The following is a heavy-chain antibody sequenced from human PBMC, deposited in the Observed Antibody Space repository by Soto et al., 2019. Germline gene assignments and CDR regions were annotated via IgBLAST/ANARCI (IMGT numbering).Heavy chain of an antibody. CDR2: IYYGKTT. CDR3: ARDMASDMTTRNFDH. Sequence: QVLVQESGPGLVKPSQTLTLSCTVSGGSVDSGNHYWNWIRQPPGKGLEWIGYIYYGKTTYYNPSIKCRATIAVDTVQSRFYLCLTSVTATATAVYYGARDMASDMTTRNFDHWGQGTLVTVSS. CDR1: GGSVDSGNHY. D-gene: IGHD4-17*01. J-gene: IGHJ1*01. V-gene: IGHV4-30-4*01.